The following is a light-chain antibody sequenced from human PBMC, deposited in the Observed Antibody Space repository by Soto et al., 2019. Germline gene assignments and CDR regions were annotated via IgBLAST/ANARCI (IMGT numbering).Light chain of an antibody. CDR1: QSISSW. J-gene: IGKJ4*01. Sequence: DVQMTQSPSTLSASVGDRVTITCRASQSISSWFAWYQQKPEKAPKLLIYKASSLESGVPSRFSGSGSGTEFTLTIRSLQPDDSATYYCQQYNSYPLTFGGGTKVEIK. V-gene: IGKV1-5*03. CDR2: KAS. CDR3: QQYNSYPLT.